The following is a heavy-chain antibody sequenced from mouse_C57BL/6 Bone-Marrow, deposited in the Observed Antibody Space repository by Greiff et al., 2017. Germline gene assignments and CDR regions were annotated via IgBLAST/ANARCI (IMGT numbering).Heavy chain of an antibody. V-gene: IGHV3-3*01. D-gene: IGHD2-4*01. CDR3: ARGYDYAGDYYAMDY. CDR1: GFSINSDCY. J-gene: IGHJ4*01. CDR2: TFYSGIT. Sequence: EVQLVESGPSLVRPSQTLSLTCTVTGFSINSDCYWFWIRQFPGNKLEYIGYTFYSGITYYNPSLESRTYITRDTSKNQFSLKLSSLTTEDTATYYCARGYDYAGDYYAMDYWGQGTSVTVSS.